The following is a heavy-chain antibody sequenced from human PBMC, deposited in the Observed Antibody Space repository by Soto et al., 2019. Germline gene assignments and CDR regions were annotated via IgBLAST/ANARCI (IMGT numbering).Heavy chain of an antibody. CDR1: GGSTSSSDW. V-gene: IGHV4-4*02. CDR3: AGRPEIHPR. Sequence: QVHLQESGPGLVKPSETLSLTCAISGGSTSSSDWWTWVRQPPGEGLEWIGEIHRDGVTNYNSSLKSRLTISLDHSRNQLSLSLTSVTAADAAVYFCAGRPEIHPRWGQGILVPVSS. J-gene: IGHJ4*02. CDR2: IHRDGVT. D-gene: IGHD1-26*01.